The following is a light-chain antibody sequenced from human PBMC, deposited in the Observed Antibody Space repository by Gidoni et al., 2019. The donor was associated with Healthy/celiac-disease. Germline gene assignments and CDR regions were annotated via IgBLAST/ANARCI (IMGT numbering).Light chain of an antibody. CDR3: QQYYSTPYT. Sequence: DIVMTQSPDSLDVSLGERATINCKSSQSVLYSSNNKNYLTWYQQKLGQPPKLLIFWAATRESGVPDRFSGSGSGTDFTLTISSLQAEDVAVYYCQQYYSTPYTFXQXTKLEIK. CDR1: QSVLYSSNNKNY. V-gene: IGKV4-1*01. CDR2: WAA. J-gene: IGKJ2*01.